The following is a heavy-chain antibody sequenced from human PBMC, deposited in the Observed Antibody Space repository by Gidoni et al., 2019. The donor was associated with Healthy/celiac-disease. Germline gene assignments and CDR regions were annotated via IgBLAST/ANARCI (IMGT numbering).Heavy chain of an antibody. D-gene: IGHD3-22*01. CDR3: AKDQVYYYDSSGYYPYYDYGMDV. J-gene: IGHJ6*02. Sequence: EVQLLESGGGLVQPGGSLRLSCAASGFTFSSYAMSWVRQAPGKGLEWVSAISGSGGSTYYADSVKGRFTISRDNSKNTLYLQMNSLRAEDTAVYYCAKDQVYYYDSSGYYPYYDYGMDVWGQGTTVTVSS. V-gene: IGHV3-23*01. CDR2: ISGSGGST. CDR1: GFTFSSYA.